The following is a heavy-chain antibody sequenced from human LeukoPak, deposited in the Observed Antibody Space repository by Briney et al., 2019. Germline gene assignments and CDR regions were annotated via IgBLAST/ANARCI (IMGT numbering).Heavy chain of an antibody. CDR3: ATQQGGNPEY. Sequence: GGSLRLSCAASGLTFSSYWMHWVRQAPGKGLVWVSRITNDGSSTTYADSVKGRFTISRDSSKNMLYLQVNSLRAEDTAVYYCATQQGGNPEYWGQGTLVTVSS. CDR1: GLTFSSYW. CDR2: ITNDGSST. V-gene: IGHV3-74*01. J-gene: IGHJ4*02. D-gene: IGHD1-14*01.